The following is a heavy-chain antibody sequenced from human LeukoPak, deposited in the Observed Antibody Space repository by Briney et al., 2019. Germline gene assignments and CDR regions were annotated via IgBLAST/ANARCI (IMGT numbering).Heavy chain of an antibody. CDR2: INPNSGGT. V-gene: IGHV1-2*02. D-gene: IGHD5-12*01. CDR3: ARVPDSGYGFKPREYNWFDP. Sequence: ASVKVSCKASGFTFTGYYIHWVRQAPGQGLEWMGWINPNSGGTNYAQKFQGRVTLTRDTSISTAYMELSRLRSDDTAVYYCARVPDSGYGFKPREYNWFDPWGQGTLVTVSS. J-gene: IGHJ5*02. CDR1: GFTFTGYY.